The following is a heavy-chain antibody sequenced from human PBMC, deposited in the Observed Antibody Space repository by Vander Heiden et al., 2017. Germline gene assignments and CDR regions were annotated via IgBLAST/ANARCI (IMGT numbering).Heavy chain of an antibody. CDR1: GFTFSRYW. Sequence: EVQLVESGGGLVQPGGSLRLYRAASGFTFSRYWMSWVRQAPGKGLEWVANIKQDGSEKKYVDSVKGRFTISRDNAKNSLYLQMNSLRAEDTAVYYCATRGYYDSSGSYFDAFDIWGQGTMVTVSS. CDR2: IKQDGSEK. D-gene: IGHD3-22*01. J-gene: IGHJ3*02. CDR3: ATRGYYDSSGSYFDAFDI. V-gene: IGHV3-7*01.